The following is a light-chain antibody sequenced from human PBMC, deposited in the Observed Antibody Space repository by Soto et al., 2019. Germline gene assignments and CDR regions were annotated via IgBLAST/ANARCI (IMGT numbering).Light chain of an antibody. CDR3: QQSYSTPT. V-gene: IGKV1-39*01. CDR2: AAS. Sequence: DIQMTQSPSSLSASVGDRVTITCRASQSISSYLNWYQQKPGKAPKLLIYAASSLQSRVPSRFSGSGSGTDFTLTISRLQPEDFATYYCQQSYSTPTFGQGTKVEIK. J-gene: IGKJ1*01. CDR1: QSISSY.